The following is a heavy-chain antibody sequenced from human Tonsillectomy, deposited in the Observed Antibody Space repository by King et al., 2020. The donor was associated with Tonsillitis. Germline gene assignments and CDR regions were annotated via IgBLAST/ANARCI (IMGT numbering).Heavy chain of an antibody. J-gene: IGHJ6*03. Sequence: VQLVESGGGLVQPGGSLRLSCAASGFTFSSYWMTWVRQAPGKGLEWVANIKQDGSEKYYVDSVKGRFTISRENAKKSLYLQMNSLRVEDTAVYYCARGTSGLARSYYYYYMDVWGKGTTVTVSS. D-gene: IGHD3/OR15-3a*01. CDR1: GFTFSSYW. CDR2: IKQDGSEK. CDR3: ARGTSGLARSYYYYYMDV. V-gene: IGHV3-7*03.